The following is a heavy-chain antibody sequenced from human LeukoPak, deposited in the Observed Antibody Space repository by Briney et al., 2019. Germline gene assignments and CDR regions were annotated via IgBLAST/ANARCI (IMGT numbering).Heavy chain of an antibody. CDR2: IRYDGSNR. D-gene: IGHD6-19*01. CDR3: AKDVAHSSGWLYYFDY. J-gene: IGHJ4*02. Sequence: GGSLRLPCAASGFTFSSYGMHWVRQAPGKGLEWVAFIRYDGSNRYYAESVKGRFTISRDNSKNTLYLQMNSLRAEDTAVYYCAKDVAHSSGWLYYFDYWGQGTLVTVSS. CDR1: GFTFSSYG. V-gene: IGHV3-30*02.